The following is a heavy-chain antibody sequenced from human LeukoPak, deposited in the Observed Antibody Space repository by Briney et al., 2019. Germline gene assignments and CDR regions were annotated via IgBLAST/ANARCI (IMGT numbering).Heavy chain of an antibody. J-gene: IGHJ4*02. Sequence: PGGSLRLSCAASGSTFSSYAMHWVRQAPGKGLEWVAVISYDGSNKYYADSVKGRFTISRDNAKNTLYLQMNSLRAEDTAVYYCATSITMVRGVIIPPFDYWGQGTLVTVSS. CDR2: ISYDGSNK. V-gene: IGHV3-30-3*01. D-gene: IGHD3-10*01. CDR3: ATSITMVRGVIIPPFDY. CDR1: GSTFSSYA.